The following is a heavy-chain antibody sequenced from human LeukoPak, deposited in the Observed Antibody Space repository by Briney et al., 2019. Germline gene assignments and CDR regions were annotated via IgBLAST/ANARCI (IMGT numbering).Heavy chain of an antibody. V-gene: IGHV4-59*01. D-gene: IGHD3-3*01. J-gene: IGHJ6*02. CDR1: GCSIRSYY. Sequence: PSETLSLTCTVSGCSIRSYYWSWIRQPPGKGLEWIGDIHYSGSTNYNPSLKSRVTISVDTSKNQFSLKLSSVTAADTAVYYCARRSGYYPPLGMDVWGQGTTVTVSS. CDR2: IHYSGST. CDR3: ARRSGYYPPLGMDV.